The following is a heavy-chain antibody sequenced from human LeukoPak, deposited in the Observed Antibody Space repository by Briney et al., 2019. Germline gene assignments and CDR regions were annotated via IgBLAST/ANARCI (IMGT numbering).Heavy chain of an antibody. Sequence: SVKVSCKASGGTFSSYAISWVRQAPGQGLEWMGGIIPIFGTANYAQKFQGRVTITADESTSTAHMELSSLRSEDTAVYYCATHCSSTSCYAGSFDYWGQGTLVTVSS. V-gene: IGHV1-69*13. CDR2: IIPIFGTA. J-gene: IGHJ4*02. D-gene: IGHD2-2*01. CDR3: ATHCSSTSCYAGSFDY. CDR1: GGTFSSYA.